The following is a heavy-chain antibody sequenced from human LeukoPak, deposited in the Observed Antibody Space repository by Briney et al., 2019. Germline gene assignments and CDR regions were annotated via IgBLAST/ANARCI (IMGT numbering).Heavy chain of an antibody. CDR1: GFTFSDYY. V-gene: IGHV3-11*01. Sequence: TGGSLRLSCAASGFTFSDYYMSWIRQAPGKRLEWVSYISNSGSTIYYADSVKGRFSISRDNAKNSLYLQMNSLRAEDTAVYYCARQINNWLDPWGQGSLVTVSS. J-gene: IGHJ5*02. CDR2: ISNSGSTI. CDR3: ARQINNWLDP.